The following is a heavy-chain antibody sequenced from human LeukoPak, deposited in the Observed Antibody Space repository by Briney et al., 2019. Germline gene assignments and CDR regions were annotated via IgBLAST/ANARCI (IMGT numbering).Heavy chain of an antibody. Sequence: SSQTLSLTCTVSGGSISSGGYYWSWIRQHPGKGLEWIGYIYYSGSTYYNPSLKSRVTISVDTSKNQFSLKLSSVTAADTAVYYCARDPAATMDYYFDYWGQGTLVTVSS. D-gene: IGHD5-12*01. V-gene: IGHV4-31*03. CDR3: ARDPAATMDYYFDY. CDR2: IYYSGST. CDR1: GGSISSGGYY. J-gene: IGHJ4*02.